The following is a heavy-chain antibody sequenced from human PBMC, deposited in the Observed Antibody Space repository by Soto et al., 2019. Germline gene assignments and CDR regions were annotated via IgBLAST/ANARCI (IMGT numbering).Heavy chain of an antibody. D-gene: IGHD3-22*01. J-gene: IGHJ1*01. Sequence: SETLSLTCTVSGGSISSGGYYWSWIRQHPGKGLEWIGYIYYSGSTYYNPSLKSRVTISVDTSKNQFSLKLSSVTAADTAVYYCARDQGYYDSSGYYGPRMDFQHWGQGTLVTVSS. V-gene: IGHV4-31*03. CDR3: ARDQGYYDSSGYYGPRMDFQH. CDR2: IYYSGST. CDR1: GGSISSGGYY.